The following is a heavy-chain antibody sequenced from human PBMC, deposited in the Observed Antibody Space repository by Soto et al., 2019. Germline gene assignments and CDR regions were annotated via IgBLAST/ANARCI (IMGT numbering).Heavy chain of an antibody. CDR3: ARDQFDSYGPKGGLDY. V-gene: IGHV1-18*01. CDR1: GYTFTSYG. Sequence: QVQLLQSGAEVKKPGASVKVSFKASGYTFTSYGISWVRQAPGQGLEWRGWISAYNGNTNYAQKLQGRVTMTTDTSTSTAYMELRSLRSDDTAVYYCARDQFDSYGPKGGLDYWGQGTLVTVSS. J-gene: IGHJ4*02. D-gene: IGHD5-18*01. CDR2: ISAYNGNT.